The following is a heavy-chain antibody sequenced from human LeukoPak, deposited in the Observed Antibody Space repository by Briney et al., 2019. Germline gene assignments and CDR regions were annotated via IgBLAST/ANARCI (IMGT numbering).Heavy chain of an antibody. Sequence: GGSLRLSCEGSGFTFSINAMHWVRQAPGKGLEWLAVISYDGTKQYFADSVKGRFTISRDNVKNSLYPEMNSLRAEDTAVYYCARVNEYDFGSYYFDYWGQGTLVTVSS. J-gene: IGHJ4*02. CDR2: ISYDGTKQ. D-gene: IGHD3-3*01. CDR3: ARVNEYDFGSYYFDY. CDR1: GFTFSINA. V-gene: IGHV3-30-3*01.